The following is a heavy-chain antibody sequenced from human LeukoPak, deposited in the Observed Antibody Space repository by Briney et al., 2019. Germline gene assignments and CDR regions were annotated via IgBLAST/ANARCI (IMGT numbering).Heavy chain of an antibody. J-gene: IGHJ4*02. V-gene: IGHV1-2*02. CDR1: GYTFTGYY. CDR2: INPNSGGT. CDR3: ARGFSSWYLSPYYLEY. Sequence: ASVKVSCKASGYTFTGYYMHWVRQVPGQALEWIGGINPNSGGTNYAQKFQGRVTMTRDTSITTAYMELSRLRSDDTAVYYCARGFSSWYLSPYYLEYCGQGTPVTVSS. D-gene: IGHD6-13*01.